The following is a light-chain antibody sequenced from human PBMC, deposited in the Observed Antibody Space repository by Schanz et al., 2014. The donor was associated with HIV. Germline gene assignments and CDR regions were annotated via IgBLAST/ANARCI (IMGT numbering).Light chain of an antibody. V-gene: IGLV2-23*02. CDR2: EVS. CDR1: SSDVGSYNL. CDR3: QSYDSSLGYV. Sequence: QSALTQPASVSGSPGQSITISCTGTSSDVGSYNLVSWYQQHPGKAPKLMIYEVSKRPSGVSNRFSGSKSGNTASLTISGLQVEDEAEYFCQSYDSSLGYVFGTGTKLTVL. J-gene: IGLJ1*01.